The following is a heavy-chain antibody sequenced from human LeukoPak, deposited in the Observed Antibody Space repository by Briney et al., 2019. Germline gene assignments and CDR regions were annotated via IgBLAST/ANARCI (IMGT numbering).Heavy chain of an antibody. CDR2: INHSGST. CDR1: GGSFSGYY. V-gene: IGHV4-34*01. Sequence: PSETLFLTCAVYGGSFSGYYWSWIRQPPGKGLEWIGEINHSGSTNYNPSLKSRVTISVDTSKNQFSLKLSSVTAADTAVYYCARGWDIVVVPAAHYNWFDPWGQGTLVTVSS. D-gene: IGHD2-2*01. CDR3: ARGWDIVVVPAAHYNWFDP. J-gene: IGHJ5*02.